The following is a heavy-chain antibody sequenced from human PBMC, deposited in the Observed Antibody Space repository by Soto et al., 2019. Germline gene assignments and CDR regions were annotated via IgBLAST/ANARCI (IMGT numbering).Heavy chain of an antibody. CDR1: GSSIIGYY. J-gene: IGHJ5*02. D-gene: IGHD6-19*01. CDR2: IHYSGSA. CDR3: ARGVGGSGLNWFDP. Sequence: QVKLQESGPGLVKPSETLSLTCTFSGSSIIGYYWTWIRQSPERGLEWIGYIHYSGSANYNPSLNSRLTMSVDRSKSQFSMKLASVTAADTAVYYCARGVGGSGLNWFDPWGQGTLVTVSS. V-gene: IGHV4-59*12.